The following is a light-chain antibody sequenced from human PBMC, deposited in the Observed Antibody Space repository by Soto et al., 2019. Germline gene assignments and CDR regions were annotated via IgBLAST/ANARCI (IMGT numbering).Light chain of an antibody. CDR1: QSVGSF. J-gene: IGKJ1*01. CDR3: QLRNNWSWT. Sequence: EIVLTQSPATLSLSPGERATLSCRASQSVGSFLAWYQQKPGQAPRLLIYDASNRATGIPARFSGSGSGTDFTLTISSLEPEDFAVYSCQLRNNWSWTFGQGTKVEI. CDR2: DAS. V-gene: IGKV3-11*01.